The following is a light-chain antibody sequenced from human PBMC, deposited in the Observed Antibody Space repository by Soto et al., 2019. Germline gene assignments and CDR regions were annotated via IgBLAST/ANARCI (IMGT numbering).Light chain of an antibody. V-gene: IGKV3D-20*02. J-gene: IGKJ5*01. CDR3: HHRGNGIT. CDR2: GAS. Sequence: ESVLTQSPGTLSLSPGERATLSCRASQSVSSNYLAWYQQKPGQAPRLLIYGASTRATGIPDRFSGSGSGTDFTLTISSLEPEDFAVYFCHHRGNGITFGQGTRLEIK. CDR1: QSVSSNY.